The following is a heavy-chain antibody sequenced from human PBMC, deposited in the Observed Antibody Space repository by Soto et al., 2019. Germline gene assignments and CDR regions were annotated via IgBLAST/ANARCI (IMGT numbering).Heavy chain of an antibody. Sequence: QVQIQQWGAGLLRPSETLSLTCAVYGESFNDYYWNWMRQPPGKGLEWIGEINHSGSTNYNPSLKSRVTISVDPSKNQFSLRLNSVTAADTALYYCARVGTPRPFDYWGQGTLVTVSS. J-gene: IGHJ4*02. CDR3: ARVGTPRPFDY. V-gene: IGHV4-34*01. CDR1: GESFNDYY. CDR2: INHSGST. D-gene: IGHD6-25*01.